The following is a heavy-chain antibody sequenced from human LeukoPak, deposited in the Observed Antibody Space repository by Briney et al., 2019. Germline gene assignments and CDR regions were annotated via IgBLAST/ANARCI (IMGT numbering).Heavy chain of an antibody. Sequence: GGSLRLSCAASGFIFSNYGMHWVRQAPGQGLEWLTFIRHDGSNKYDADSVKGRFTISRDNSKNTLYLQMNSLRIEDTAVYYCARAPYTISYAFDIWGQGTMVTVSS. CDR3: ARAPYTISYAFDI. V-gene: IGHV3-30*02. CDR1: GFIFSNYG. J-gene: IGHJ3*02. CDR2: IRHDGSNK. D-gene: IGHD3-3*01.